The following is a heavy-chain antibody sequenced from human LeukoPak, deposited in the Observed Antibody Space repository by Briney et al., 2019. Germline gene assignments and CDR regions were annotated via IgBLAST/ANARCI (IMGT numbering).Heavy chain of an antibody. Sequence: PGGSLRLSCAASGFTFSSYSMNWVRQAPGKGLEWVSYISSSSSTIYYADSVKGRFTISRDNAKNSLYLQMNSLRAEDTAVYYCASNWWELANWGQGTLVTVPS. D-gene: IGHD1-26*01. J-gene: IGHJ4*02. CDR1: GFTFSSYS. CDR2: ISSSSSTI. V-gene: IGHV3-48*04. CDR3: ASNWWELAN.